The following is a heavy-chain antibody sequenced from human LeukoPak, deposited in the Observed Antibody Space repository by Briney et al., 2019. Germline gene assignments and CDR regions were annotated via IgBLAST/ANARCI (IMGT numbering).Heavy chain of an antibody. V-gene: IGHV4-4*07. CDR2: IYSCGSA. CDR1: GGSISSYY. Sequence: PSETLSLTCTVSGGSISSYYWSWIRQPAGKGLQWIGRIYSCGSANYNPSLKNRVTMSVDTSKNQFSLRLNSMTTADTAVYYCARDLGFWSGPDYWGHGTLVTVSS. D-gene: IGHD3-3*01. J-gene: IGHJ4*01. CDR3: ARDLGFWSGPDY.